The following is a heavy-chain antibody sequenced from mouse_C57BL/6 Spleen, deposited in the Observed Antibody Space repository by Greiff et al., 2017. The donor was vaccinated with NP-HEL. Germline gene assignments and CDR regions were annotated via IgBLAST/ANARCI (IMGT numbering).Heavy chain of an antibody. D-gene: IGHD1-1*01. CDR2: IYPGNSDT. V-gene: IGHV1-5*01. CDR3: TSKRSYYYGSLDY. Sequence: VQLQQSGTVLARPGASVKMSCKTSGYTFTSYWMHWVKQRPGQGLEWIGSIYPGNSDTSYNQKFKGKAKLTAVTSASTAYMELSSLTNEDSAVSYCTSKRSYYYGSLDYWGQGTSLTVSS. CDR1: GYTFTSYW. J-gene: IGHJ2*02.